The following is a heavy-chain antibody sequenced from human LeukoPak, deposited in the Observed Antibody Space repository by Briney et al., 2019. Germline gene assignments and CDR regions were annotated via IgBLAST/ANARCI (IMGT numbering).Heavy chain of an antibody. J-gene: IGHJ6*02. CDR1: GGSISSHY. Sequence: PSETLSLTCTVSGGSISSHYWSWIRQPPGKGLEWIGYIYYSGSTNYNPSLKSRVTISVDTSKNQFSLKLSSVTAADTAVYYCARGLGTYYYYGMDVWGQGTTVTVSS. CDR2: IYYSGST. D-gene: IGHD3-9*01. CDR3: ARGLGTYYYYGMDV. V-gene: IGHV4-59*11.